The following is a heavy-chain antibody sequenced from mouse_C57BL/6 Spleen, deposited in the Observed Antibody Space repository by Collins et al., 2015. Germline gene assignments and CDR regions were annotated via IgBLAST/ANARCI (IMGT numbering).Heavy chain of an antibody. CDR3: AYDGYYWYFDL. J-gene: IGHJ1*03. D-gene: IGHD2-3*01. V-gene: IGHV3-6*01. Sequence: DVQLQESGPGLVKPSQSLSLTCSVTGHSITSGYYWNWIRQFPGNKLEWMGYISYDGSNNYNPSLKNRISITRDTSKNQFFLKLNSVTTEDTATYYCAYDGYYWYFDLWGTGTTVTVSS. CDR2: ISYDGSN. CDR1: GHSITSGYY.